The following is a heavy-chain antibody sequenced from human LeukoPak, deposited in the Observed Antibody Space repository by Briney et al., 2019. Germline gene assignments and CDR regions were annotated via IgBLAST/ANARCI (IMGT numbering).Heavy chain of an antibody. V-gene: IGHV4-59*01. J-gene: IGHJ4*02. CDR3: AGRNYYDSSGYWGGFDY. Sequence: SETLSLTCTVSGGSISSYYWRWIRQPPGKGLEWIGYIYYSGSTNYNPSLKSRVTISVDTSKNQFSLKLSSVTAADTAVYYCAGRNYYDSSGYWGGFDYWGQGTLVTVSS. D-gene: IGHD3-22*01. CDR1: GGSISSYY. CDR2: IYYSGST.